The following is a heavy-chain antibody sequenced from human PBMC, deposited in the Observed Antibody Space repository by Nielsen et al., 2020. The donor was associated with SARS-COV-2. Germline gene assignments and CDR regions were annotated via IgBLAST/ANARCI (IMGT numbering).Heavy chain of an antibody. V-gene: IGHV7-4-1*02. D-gene: IGHD5-18*01. CDR2: INTNTGNP. CDR1: GYIFTSYA. Sequence: ASVKVSCKASGYIFTSYAMNWVRQAPGQGLEWMGWINTNTGNPTYAQDFTGRFVFSLDTSVTTAYLEISSLQAEDTAVYFCARGEKWTRLWFMDNWGQGTPVTVSS. J-gene: IGHJ6*02. CDR3: ARGEKWTRLWFMDN.